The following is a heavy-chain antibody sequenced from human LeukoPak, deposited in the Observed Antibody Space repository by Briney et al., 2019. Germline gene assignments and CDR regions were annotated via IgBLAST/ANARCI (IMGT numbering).Heavy chain of an antibody. V-gene: IGHV4-4*07. J-gene: IGHJ5*02. CDR3: ARGRSGYDILTGYSPVGWFDP. CDR1: GGSISSYY. CDR2: IYTSGST. Sequence: SETLSLTCTVSGGSISSYYWSWIRQPAGKGLEWIGRIYTSGSTNYNPSLKSRVTISVDTSKNQFSLKLSSVTAADTAVYYCARGRSGYDILTGYSPVGWFDPWGQGTLVTVSS. D-gene: IGHD3-9*01.